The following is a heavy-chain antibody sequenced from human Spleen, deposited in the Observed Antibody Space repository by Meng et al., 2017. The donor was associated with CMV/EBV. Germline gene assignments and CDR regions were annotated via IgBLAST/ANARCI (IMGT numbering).Heavy chain of an antibody. CDR2: IYYSGST. Sequence: SISSSSYSWGWIRQPPGKGLEWIGTIYYSGSTNYNPSLKSRVTISVDTSKNQFSLKLSSVTAADTAVYYCARLYYILTGYYITPPDYWGQGTLVTVSS. CDR3: ARLYYILTGYYITPPDY. CDR1: SISSSSYS. V-gene: IGHV4-39*01. D-gene: IGHD3-9*01. J-gene: IGHJ4*02.